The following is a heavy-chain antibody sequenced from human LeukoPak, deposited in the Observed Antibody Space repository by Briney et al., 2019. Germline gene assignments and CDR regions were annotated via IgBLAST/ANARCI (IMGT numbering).Heavy chain of an antibody. CDR2: IIPILGIA. D-gene: IGHD4-23*01. CDR3: ATVVTNHCFNY. Sequence: SVKVSCKASGGTFSSYAISWVRQAPGQGLEWMGRIIPILGIANYAQKFQGRVTITADKSTSTAYMELSSLRSEDTAVYYCATVVTNHCFNYWGQGTLVTVSS. V-gene: IGHV1-69*04. J-gene: IGHJ4*02. CDR1: GGTFSSYA.